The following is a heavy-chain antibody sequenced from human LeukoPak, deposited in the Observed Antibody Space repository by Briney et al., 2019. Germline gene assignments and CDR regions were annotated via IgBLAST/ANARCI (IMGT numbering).Heavy chain of an antibody. CDR2: ISSSSTTI. J-gene: IGHJ4*02. Sequence: GGSLRLSCAASVFTFSSYSMNWVRQAPGKGLEWVSYISSSSTTIYYADSVKGRFTISRDNAKNSLYLQMNSLRDEDTAVYYCAKAPAYCAGDCRFFLDNWGQGNLVTVSS. CDR1: VFTFSSYS. CDR3: AKAPAYCAGDCRFFLDN. D-gene: IGHD2-21*02. V-gene: IGHV3-48*02.